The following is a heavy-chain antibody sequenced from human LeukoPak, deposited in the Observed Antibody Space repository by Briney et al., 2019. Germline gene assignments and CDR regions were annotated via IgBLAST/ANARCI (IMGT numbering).Heavy chain of an antibody. CDR1: GGSFSGYY. Sequence: SETLSLTCAVYGGSFSGYYWSWIRQPPRKGLEWIGEINHSGSTNYNPSLKSGVTISVDTSKNQFSLKLSSVTAADTAVYYCARGTIPSWFDPWGQGTLVTVSS. J-gene: IGHJ5*02. CDR3: ARGTIPSWFDP. CDR2: INHSGST. V-gene: IGHV4-34*01. D-gene: IGHD3-3*01.